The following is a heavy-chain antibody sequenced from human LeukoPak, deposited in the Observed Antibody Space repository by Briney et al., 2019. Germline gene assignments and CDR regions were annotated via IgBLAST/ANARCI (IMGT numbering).Heavy chain of an antibody. Sequence: GGSLRLSCAASGFTFSSYSMNWVRQAPGKGLEWVSSISSSSSYIYYADSVKGRFTISRDNAKNSLYLQMSSLRAEDTAVYYCARDRGWLQYYFDYWGQGTLVTVSS. V-gene: IGHV3-21*01. CDR3: ARDRGWLQYYFDY. CDR1: GFTFSSYS. CDR2: ISSSSSYI. D-gene: IGHD5-24*01. J-gene: IGHJ4*02.